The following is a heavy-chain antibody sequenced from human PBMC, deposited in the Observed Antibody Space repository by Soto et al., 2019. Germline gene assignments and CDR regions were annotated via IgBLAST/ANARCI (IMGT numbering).Heavy chain of an antibody. CDR3: ATTTVTSHFDH. J-gene: IGHJ4*01. Sequence: QVQLVQSGTELKKPGASVEVSCRASGYSFIAYGLSWVRQAPGQGLEWMGWISPYNGNTNYAEKFQGRVTMTTDTSTSTAYMDLRNLRSDDTALYYCATTTVTSHFDHWGQGTLVTVSS. CDR1: GYSFIAYG. CDR2: ISPYNGNT. V-gene: IGHV1-18*04. D-gene: IGHD4-17*01.